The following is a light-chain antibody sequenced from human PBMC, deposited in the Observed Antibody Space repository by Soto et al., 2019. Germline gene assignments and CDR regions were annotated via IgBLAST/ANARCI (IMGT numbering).Light chain of an antibody. Sequence: SLLSQSTSTVCFCPGGRVTLSCRDSQSVSSFLAWYQQKPGQAPRLLIYDASNRATGIPARFSGSGSGTDFTLTISSLEPEDFAVYYCQQRSNWPPITFGQRARL. J-gene: IGKJ5*01. CDR3: QQRSNWPPIT. V-gene: IGKV3-11*01. CDR1: QSVSSF. CDR2: DAS.